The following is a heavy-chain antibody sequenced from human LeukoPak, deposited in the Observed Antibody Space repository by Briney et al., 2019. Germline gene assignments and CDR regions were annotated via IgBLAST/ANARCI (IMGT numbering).Heavy chain of an antibody. J-gene: IGHJ5*02. D-gene: IGHD3-10*01. V-gene: IGHV1-8*01. Sequence: ASVKVSCKASGYTFTSYDINWVRQATGQGLEWMGWMNPNSGDTGYPQKFQGRVTMTRDTSITTAYMELSSLRSEDMAVYYCARSGFGSGISFDLWGQGTLVTVSS. CDR1: GYTFTSYD. CDR3: ARSGFGSGISFDL. CDR2: MNPNSGDT.